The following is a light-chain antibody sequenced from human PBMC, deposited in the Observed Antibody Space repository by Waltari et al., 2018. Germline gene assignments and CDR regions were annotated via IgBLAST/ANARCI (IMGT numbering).Light chain of an antibody. Sequence: QSVLTQSPSASGTPGQRVTISCSGSSYNIGSNTVAWYEQFPGMAPRLLIYSNNERPSGVPDRFSGSKSGSSASLTISGLHFEDEADYYCATWDDSLNGRVFGGGTKLTVL. CDR2: SNN. V-gene: IGLV1-44*01. J-gene: IGLJ3*02. CDR3: ATWDDSLNGRV. CDR1: SYNIGSNT.